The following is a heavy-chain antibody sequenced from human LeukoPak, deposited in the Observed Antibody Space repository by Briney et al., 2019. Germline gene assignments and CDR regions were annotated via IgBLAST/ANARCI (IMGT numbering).Heavy chain of an antibody. V-gene: IGHV3-53*01. D-gene: IGHD6-13*01. CDR1: GFTVSSNY. CDR2: IYSGGST. J-gene: IGHJ5*02. Sequence: KPGGSLRPSCAASGFTVSSNYMSWVRQAPGKGLEWVSVIYSGGSTYYADSVKGRFTISRDNSKNTLYLQMNSLRAEDTAVYYCARSPYSSSWYPWFDPWGQGTLVTVSS. CDR3: ARSPYSSSWYPWFDP.